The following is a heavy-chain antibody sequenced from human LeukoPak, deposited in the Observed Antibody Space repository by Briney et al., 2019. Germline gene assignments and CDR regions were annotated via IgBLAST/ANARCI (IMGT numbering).Heavy chain of an antibody. CDR2: IIPIFGTA. CDR1: GGTFSSYA. D-gene: IGHD2-2*02. Sequence: GASVKVSCKASGGTFSSYAISWVRQAPGQGLEWMGGIIPIFGTANYAQKFQGRVTITADESTSTAYMELSSLRSEDTAVYYCVLGYCSSTSCYKLYNWFDPWGQGTLVTVSS. CDR3: VLGYCSSTSCYKLYNWFDP. J-gene: IGHJ5*02. V-gene: IGHV1-69*13.